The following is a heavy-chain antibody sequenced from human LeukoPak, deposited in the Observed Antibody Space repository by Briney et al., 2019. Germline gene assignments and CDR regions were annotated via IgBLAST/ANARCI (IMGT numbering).Heavy chain of an antibody. V-gene: IGHV3-21*01. CDR3: ARIYYDILTGYLDY. CDR2: ISSSSSYI. J-gene: IGHJ4*02. CDR1: GFTFSSYS. Sequence: GGSLRLSCAASGFTFSSYSMNWVRQAPGKGLEWVLSISSSSSYIYYADSVKGRFTISRDNAKNSLYLQMNSLRAEDTAVYYCARIYYDILTGYLDYWGQGTLVTVSS. D-gene: IGHD3-9*01.